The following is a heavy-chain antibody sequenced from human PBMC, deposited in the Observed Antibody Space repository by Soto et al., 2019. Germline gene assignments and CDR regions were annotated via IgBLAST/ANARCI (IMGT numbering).Heavy chain of an antibody. V-gene: IGHV3-30*18. CDR1: GFTFSAFA. CDR2: ISYDGTNE. CDR3: AKGVVREPAYFDY. Sequence: LRLSCTVSGFTFSAFAMYWVRQAPGKGLEWVALISYDGTNEDYAESVRGRFTISRDNSKNTLYLDMNSLSAEDSAVYFCAKGVVREPAYFDYWGQGTLVTVSS. D-gene: IGHD3-10*01. J-gene: IGHJ4*02.